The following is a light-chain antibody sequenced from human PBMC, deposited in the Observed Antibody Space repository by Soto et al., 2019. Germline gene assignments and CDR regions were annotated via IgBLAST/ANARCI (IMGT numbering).Light chain of an antibody. J-gene: IGLJ2*01. Sequence: QSALTQPASVSGSPGQSITISCTGTSSDVGSYNLVSWYQQHPGKAPKLMIYEGSKWPSGVSNRFSGSKSGNTASLTISGLQAEDEADYYCCSYAGSSTPVFGGGTKLTVL. CDR1: SSDVGSYNL. CDR3: CSYAGSSTPV. CDR2: EGS. V-gene: IGLV2-23*01.